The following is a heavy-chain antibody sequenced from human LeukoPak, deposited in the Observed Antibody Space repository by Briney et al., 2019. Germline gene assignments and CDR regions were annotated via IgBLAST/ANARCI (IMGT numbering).Heavy chain of an antibody. D-gene: IGHD3-22*01. Sequence: NASETLSLTCTVSGGSISSSSYYWGWIRQPPGKGLEWIGSIYYSGSTYYSPSLKSRVTISVDTSKNQFSLKLSSVTAADTAVYYCARVSYYYYDSSGYYSYFDYWGQGTLVTVSS. CDR2: IYYSGST. J-gene: IGHJ4*02. CDR3: ARVSYYYYDSSGYYSYFDY. CDR1: GGSISSSSYY. V-gene: IGHV4-39*07.